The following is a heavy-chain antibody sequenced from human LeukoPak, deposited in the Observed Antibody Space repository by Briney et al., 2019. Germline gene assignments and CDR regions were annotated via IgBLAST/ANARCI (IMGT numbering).Heavy chain of an antibody. CDR2: IKQDGSEK. CDR3: ARRTYCGGDCYYEDY. J-gene: IGHJ4*02. CDR1: GFTFSRYW. D-gene: IGHD2-21*02. Sequence: GGSLWLSCAASGFTFSRYWKSWVGQAPGKGLEWVANIKQDGSEKYNVDSVKGRFTISRDNAKNSLYLQMNSLRAEDTAVYYCARRTYCGGDCYYEDYWGQGTLVSVSS. V-gene: IGHV3-7*05.